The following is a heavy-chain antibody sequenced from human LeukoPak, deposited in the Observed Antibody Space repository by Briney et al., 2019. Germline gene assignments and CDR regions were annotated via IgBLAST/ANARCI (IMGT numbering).Heavy chain of an antibody. Sequence: SGGSLRLSCSASGFTFSNYAMHWVRQAPGKGLEYVSTISSSGGSSSNADSVKGRFTISRDNSKNSLYLQMSSLRDEDTAVYYCVRDLYSSSLGICDYWGQGTLVTVSS. CDR1: GFTFSNYA. CDR3: VRDLYSSSLGICDY. D-gene: IGHD6-13*01. J-gene: IGHJ4*02. V-gene: IGHV3-64D*06. CDR2: ISSSGGSS.